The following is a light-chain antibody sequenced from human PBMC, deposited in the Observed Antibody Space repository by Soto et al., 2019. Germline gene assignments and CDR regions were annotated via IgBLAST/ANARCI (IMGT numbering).Light chain of an antibody. J-gene: IGKJ2*01. CDR2: AAS. V-gene: IGKV1-39*01. Sequence: DIQMTQSPSSLSASVGDRVTITCRASQSISSYLNWYQQKPGKAPKLLIYAASSLQSGVPSRFSDSGSGTDFTLTISSLQPEEFATYYCQQSYSTPPYTFGQGTKLEIK. CDR1: QSISSY. CDR3: QQSYSTPPYT.